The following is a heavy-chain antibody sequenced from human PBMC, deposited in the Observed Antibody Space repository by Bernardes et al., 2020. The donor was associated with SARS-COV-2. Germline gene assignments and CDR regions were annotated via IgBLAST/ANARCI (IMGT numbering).Heavy chain of an antibody. CDR2: TYYSGNT. V-gene: IGHV4-31*03. CDR3: ARGTWIELWLGGNWFDP. D-gene: IGHD5-18*01. Sequence: SETLSLTCTVSGASIRSGGDYWSWIRQRPGKGREWIGYTYYSGNTHYNSSLKSRATISVDTSENQCSLKLSSVTAADTAVYYCARGTWIELWLGGNWFDPWGQGRLVTVSS. CDR1: GASIRSGGDY. J-gene: IGHJ5*02.